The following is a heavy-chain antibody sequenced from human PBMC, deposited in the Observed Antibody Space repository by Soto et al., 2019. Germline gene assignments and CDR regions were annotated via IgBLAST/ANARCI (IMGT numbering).Heavy chain of an antibody. CDR1: GFTFSSYA. D-gene: IGHD7-27*01. V-gene: IGHV3-23*01. CDR3: AKRPLNWGKWYFDL. Sequence: EVQLLESGGGLVQPGGSLRLSCAASGFTFSSYAITWVRQAPGKGLEWVSIISDSGGFTYYADFVKGRFTISRDNSINTLYLQMNSLRAEDTAVYYCAKRPLNWGKWYFDLWGRGTLVTVSS. J-gene: IGHJ2*01. CDR2: ISDSGGFT.